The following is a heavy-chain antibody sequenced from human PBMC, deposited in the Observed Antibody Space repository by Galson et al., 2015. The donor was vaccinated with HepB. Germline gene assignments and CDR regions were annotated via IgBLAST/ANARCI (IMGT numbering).Heavy chain of an antibody. Sequence: SLRLSCAASGFSFSSYNMNWVRQAPGKGLEWLSYISSSSGTVYYADSVKGRFTIPRDNAKNSLYLQMNSLRAEDTAVYYCVRGAGGWPFDDWGQGTLVTVSS. D-gene: IGHD6-19*01. CDR3: VRGAGGWPFDD. CDR2: ISSSSGTV. J-gene: IGHJ4*02. CDR1: GFSFSSYN. V-gene: IGHV3-48*01.